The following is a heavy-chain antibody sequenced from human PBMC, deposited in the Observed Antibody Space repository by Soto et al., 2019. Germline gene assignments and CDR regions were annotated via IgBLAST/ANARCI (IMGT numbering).Heavy chain of an antibody. D-gene: IGHD1-7*01. CDR2: ISYDGSNK. V-gene: IGHV3-30-3*01. Sequence: PGGSLRLSCAASGFTFSSYAMHWVRQAPGKGLEWVAVISYDGSNKYYADYVKGRFTISRDNSKNTLYLQMNSLRAEDTAVYYCARDCQIIRDNWNFKSEFGPFDYWGQGTLVTVSS. CDR1: GFTFSSYA. CDR3: ARDCQIIRDNWNFKSEFGPFDY. J-gene: IGHJ4*02.